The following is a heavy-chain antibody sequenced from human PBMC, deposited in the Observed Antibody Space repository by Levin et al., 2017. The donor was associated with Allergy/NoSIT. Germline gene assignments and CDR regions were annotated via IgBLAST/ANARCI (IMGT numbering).Heavy chain of an antibody. V-gene: IGHV3-23*01. CDR1: GLTFGSYA. J-gene: IGHJ4*02. Sequence: PGGSLRLSCAASGLTFGSYAMTWVRQAPGKGLEWVSVISGSGGNTYYADSVQGRFTISRDNSKDTLYLQMNSLRAEDTAVYYCAKGGKGYSSSPLDYWGQGTLATVSS. D-gene: IGHD6-6*01. CDR3: AKGGKGYSSSPLDY. CDR2: ISGSGGNT.